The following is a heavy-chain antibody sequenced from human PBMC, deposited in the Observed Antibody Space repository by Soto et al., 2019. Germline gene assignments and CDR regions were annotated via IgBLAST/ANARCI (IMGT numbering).Heavy chain of an antibody. CDR3: PRDRVDARWFDT. CDR2: IFYRGTT. J-gene: IGHJ5*02. Sequence: PSWSMSLTSSVAGGCVSNEDNSWSWLRQSPGKGLEWIGSIFYRGTTYYNPSLQGRITISIDTSKNQFSLRLTSVTAADTALYYCPRDRVDARWFDTWGQGTLVPVSS. V-gene: IGHV4-30-4*01. D-gene: IGHD2-15*01. CDR1: GGCVSNEDNS.